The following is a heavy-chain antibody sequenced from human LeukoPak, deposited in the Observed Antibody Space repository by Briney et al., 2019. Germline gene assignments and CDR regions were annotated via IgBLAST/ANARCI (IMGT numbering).Heavy chain of an antibody. CDR3: ARGSNSVAY. Sequence: SETLSLTCAVYGGSFSDSYWSWIRQPPGEGLEWVGGISHSGDTHYNPSLKSRVTISVDTSKNQFSLNLSSVTAADTDVYYCARGSNSVAYWGQGTLVTVSS. V-gene: IGHV4-34*01. D-gene: IGHD4-23*01. J-gene: IGHJ4*02. CDR1: GGSFSDSY. CDR2: ISHSGDT.